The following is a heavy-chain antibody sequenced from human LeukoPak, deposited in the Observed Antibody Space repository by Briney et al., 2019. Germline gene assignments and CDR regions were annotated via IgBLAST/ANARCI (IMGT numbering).Heavy chain of an antibody. CDR2: IYTSGST. D-gene: IGHD3-16*01. V-gene: IGHV4-4*07. CDR3: ARDYEGWGRTDVFDI. Sequence: SETLSLTCTVSGGSISSYYWSWIRQPAGKGLEWIGRIYTSGSTNYNPSLKSRVTMSVDTSKNQFSLKLSSVTAADTAVYYCARDYEGWGRTDVFDIWGQGTMVTVSS. J-gene: IGHJ3*02. CDR1: GGSISSYY.